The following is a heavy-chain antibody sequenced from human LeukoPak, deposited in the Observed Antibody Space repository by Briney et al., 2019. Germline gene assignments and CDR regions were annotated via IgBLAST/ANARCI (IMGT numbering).Heavy chain of an antibody. CDR1: GYTFTSYG. Sequence: ASVKVSCKASGYTFTSYGISWVRQAPGQGLEWMGWISAYNGNTNYAQKLRGRVTMTTDTSTSTAYMELRSLRSDDTAVYYCARGFCSSTSCYADDYWGQGTLVTVSS. V-gene: IGHV1-18*01. D-gene: IGHD2-2*01. CDR2: ISAYNGNT. J-gene: IGHJ4*02. CDR3: ARGFCSSTSCYADDY.